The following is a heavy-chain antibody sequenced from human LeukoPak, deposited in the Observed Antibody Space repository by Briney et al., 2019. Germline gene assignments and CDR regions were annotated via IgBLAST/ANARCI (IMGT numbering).Heavy chain of an antibody. CDR1: GFTFSSYS. Sequence: PGGSLRLSCAASGFTFSSYSMNWVRQAPGKGLEWVSYISSSSSTIYYADSVKGRFTISRDNAKNTLSLQMNSLRPEDTAVYYCAKVGYYGSGSYFYHHYYMDVWGKGTTVIISS. J-gene: IGHJ6*03. D-gene: IGHD3-10*01. V-gene: IGHV3-48*01. CDR2: ISSSSSTI. CDR3: AKVGYYGSGSYFYHHYYMDV.